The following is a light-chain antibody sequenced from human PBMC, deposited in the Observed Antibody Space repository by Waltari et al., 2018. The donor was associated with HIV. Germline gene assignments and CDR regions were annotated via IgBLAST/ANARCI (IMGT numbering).Light chain of an antibody. J-gene: IGLJ1*01. V-gene: IGLV1-44*01. CDR1: SSNIGSNT. CDR3: AAWDDSLNGYV. CDR2: SNN. Sequence: QSVLTQPPSASGTPGQRVTISCSGSSSNIGSNTVHWYQQLPGTAPKLLIYSNNQLPSGVPYRFSGSKSGTSASLAISGLQSEDEADYYCAAWDDSLNGYVFGTGTKVTVL.